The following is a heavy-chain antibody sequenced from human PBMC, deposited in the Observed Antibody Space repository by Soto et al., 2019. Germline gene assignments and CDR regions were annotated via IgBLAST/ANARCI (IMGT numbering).Heavy chain of an antibody. J-gene: IGHJ3*02. D-gene: IGHD4-17*01. V-gene: IGHV3-15*01. CDR3: ATDYGWAFQI. CDR1: GLSFSDVK. Sequence: EVQLVASGGVLVKPGESLRLSCAGSGLSFSDVKMTWVHQLPGKGLEWVGRIQTKTGGGTADYPAAVRGRFTISRDDSKNTLYLQLNSLKTEDTAVYYCATDYGWAFQIWGQGTTVTVSS. CDR2: IQTKTGGGTA.